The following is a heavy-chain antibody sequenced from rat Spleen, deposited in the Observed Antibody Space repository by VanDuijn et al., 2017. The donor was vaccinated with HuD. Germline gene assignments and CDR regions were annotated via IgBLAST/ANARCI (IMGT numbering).Heavy chain of an antibody. CDR3: ARHPQLGVFWYFDF. CDR2: ILYDDTNV. J-gene: IGHJ1*01. Sequence: EVQLVESGGGLVQPGRSLKLSCAASGFTFSSFPMAWVRQAPKKGLEWVATILYDDTNVYYRDSVKGRFTISRDNTKNTLYLQMDSLRSEDTATYYCARHPQLGVFWYFDFWGPGTMVTVSS. CDR1: GFTFSSFP. D-gene: IGHD5-1*01. V-gene: IGHV5-17*01.